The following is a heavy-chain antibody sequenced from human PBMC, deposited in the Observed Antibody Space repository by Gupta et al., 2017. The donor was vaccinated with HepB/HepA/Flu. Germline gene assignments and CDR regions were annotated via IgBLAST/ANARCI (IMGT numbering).Heavy chain of an antibody. CDR2: IFSNDEE. D-gene: IGHD2-15*01. CDR1: GFSLSNGRMG. Sequence: QVTLKESGPVLVKPTETLTLTCSVSGFSLSNGRMGVSWIRQPPGKALEWLAHIFSNDEESYSTSLKSRLTISKDTSKSQVVLTMTNMDPMDTATYYCAGIEGRGGVDYWGQGTLVTVSS. J-gene: IGHJ4*02. CDR3: AGIEGRGGVDY. V-gene: IGHV2-26*01.